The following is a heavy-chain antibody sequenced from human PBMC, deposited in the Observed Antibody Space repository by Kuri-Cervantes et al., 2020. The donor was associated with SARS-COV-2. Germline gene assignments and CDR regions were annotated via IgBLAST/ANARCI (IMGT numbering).Heavy chain of an antibody. V-gene: IGHV4-4*07. Sequence: SETLSLTCTVSGVSSRGHYWSWMWQPAMIGRIYTSGSSNYNPSLKSRVTMSVDTSNNQFSLKLNSVTAADTAVYYCAREGYCSSVSCFLFDYWGQGMLVTVSS. CDR1: GVSSRGHY. D-gene: IGHD2-2*01. CDR2: IYTSGSS. J-gene: IGHJ4*02. CDR3: AREGYCSSVSCFLFDY.